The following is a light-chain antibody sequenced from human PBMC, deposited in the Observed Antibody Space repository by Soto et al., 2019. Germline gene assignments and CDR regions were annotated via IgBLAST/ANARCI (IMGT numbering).Light chain of an antibody. CDR2: LEGSGSY. J-gene: IGLJ3*02. CDR1: SGHSSYI. V-gene: IGLV4-60*02. Sequence: QLVLTQSSSASASLGSSVKLTCTLSSGHSSYIIAWHQQQPGKAPRYLMKLEGSGSYHKGSGVPDRFSGSSSGADRYLTISILQFEDEADYYCETWDSNTRVFGGGTKLTVL. CDR3: ETWDSNTRV.